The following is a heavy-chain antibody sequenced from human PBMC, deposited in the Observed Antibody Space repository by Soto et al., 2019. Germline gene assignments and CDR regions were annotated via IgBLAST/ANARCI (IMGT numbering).Heavy chain of an antibody. V-gene: IGHV3-73*02. CDR1: GFTFSGSA. D-gene: IGHD6-13*01. J-gene: IGHJ4*02. CDR3: TTRPSSNPWSQSIPPPDY. Sequence: EVQLVESGGGLVQPGGSLKLSCAAAGFTFSGSAVHWVRQASGRGLEWVGRIRSKTNNYATDYAASVNGRFTFSRDDSQNTVYLQMDSLRTEDTAMYFCTTRPSSNPWSQSIPPPDYLGQGPLVTVSS. CDR2: IRSKTNNYAT.